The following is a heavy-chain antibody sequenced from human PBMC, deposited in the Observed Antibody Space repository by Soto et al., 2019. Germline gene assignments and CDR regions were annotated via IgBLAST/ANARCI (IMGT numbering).Heavy chain of an antibody. J-gene: IGHJ5*02. V-gene: IGHV4-34*01. D-gene: IGHD3-3*01. CDR1: GGSFSGYY. CDR2: IDHSGYT. CDR3: ARVRDWFDP. Sequence: PSETLSLTCAVYGGSFSGYYWNWIRQPPGKGLEWIGEIDHSGYTNYNPSPKSRVTISVDTSKGQFSLRLTSVTAADTAVYYCARVRDWFDPWGQGTLVTVSS.